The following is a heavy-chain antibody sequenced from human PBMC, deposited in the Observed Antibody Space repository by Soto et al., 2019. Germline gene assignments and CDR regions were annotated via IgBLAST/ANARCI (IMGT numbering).Heavy chain of an antibody. CDR3: AKDSLRGSYRINYFDY. Sequence: GGSLRLSCAASGFTFSSYAMSWVRQAPGKGLEWVSAISGSGGSTYYADSVKGRFTISRAKNTLLLQMNSLRAEDTAVYYCAKDSLRGSYRINYFDYWGQGTLVTVSS. V-gene: IGHV3-23*01. CDR2: ISGSGGST. J-gene: IGHJ4*02. D-gene: IGHD3-16*02. CDR1: GFTFSSYA.